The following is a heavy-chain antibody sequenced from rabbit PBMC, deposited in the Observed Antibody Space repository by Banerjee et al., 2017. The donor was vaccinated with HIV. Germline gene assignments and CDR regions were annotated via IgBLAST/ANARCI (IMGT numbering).Heavy chain of an antibody. CDR2: IASGST. J-gene: IGHJ4*01. V-gene: IGHV1S45*01. CDR1: GFDFSSYYM. D-gene: IGHD4-1*01. Sequence: QEQLEESGGDLVKPAGSLTLTCTASGFDFSSYYMTWVRQAPGKGLEWIGWIASGSTYYASWVKGRFTISKTSSTTVTLQMTSLTAADTATYFCARDLAGVIGWNFNLWGPGTLVTVS. CDR3: ARDLAGVIGWNFNL.